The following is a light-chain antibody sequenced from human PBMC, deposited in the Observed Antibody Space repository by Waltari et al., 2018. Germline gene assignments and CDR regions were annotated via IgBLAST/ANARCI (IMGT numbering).Light chain of an antibody. V-gene: IGKV1-9*01. J-gene: IGKJ4*01. CDR1: QGISTY. CDR3: QQLNSYPLT. Sequence: DIQLTQSPSFLSASVGDRVSITCRASQGISTYLAWYQQKPGKAPKVLIIGASTLRGGVPSRFSGSGSGTEFTLTISSLQPEDFAAYYCQQLNSYPLTFGGGTKVEIK. CDR2: GAS.